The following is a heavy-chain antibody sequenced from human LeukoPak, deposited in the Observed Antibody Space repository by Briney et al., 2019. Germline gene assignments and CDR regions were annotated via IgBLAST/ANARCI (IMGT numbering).Heavy chain of an antibody. CDR1: GFTFSSYW. CDR2: ITGSGDST. D-gene: IGHD1-26*01. V-gene: IGHV3-23*01. Sequence: GGSLRLSCAASGFTFSSYWMSWVRQAPGKGLEWVSGITGSGDSTYYADSVKGRFTISRDNSKNTVYLQMNSLRVEDTAVYYCAKDLRIVGTTYFDYWGQGTLVTVSS. CDR3: AKDLRIVGTTYFDY. J-gene: IGHJ4*02.